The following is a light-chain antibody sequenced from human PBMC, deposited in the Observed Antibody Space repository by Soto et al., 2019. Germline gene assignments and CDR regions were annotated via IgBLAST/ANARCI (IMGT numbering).Light chain of an antibody. J-gene: IGKJ3*01. Sequence: DIVLTQSPGTLSLSPGERATLSCRASQSISSNYLAWYQQRPGQAPRLLIFGASYRATGIPDRFSGSGSGTDFTLTISRLEPEDFAVYYCQQYSSSPPEFTFGPGTRVDS. CDR3: QQYSSSPPEFT. CDR2: GAS. CDR1: QSISSNY. V-gene: IGKV3-20*01.